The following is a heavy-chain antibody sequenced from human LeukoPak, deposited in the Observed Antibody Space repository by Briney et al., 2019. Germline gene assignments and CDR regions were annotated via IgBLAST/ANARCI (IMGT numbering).Heavy chain of an antibody. D-gene: IGHD1-26*01. CDR1: GFTSSSYG. J-gene: IGHJ3*02. Sequence: GGSLRLSCAASGFTSSSYGMHWVRQAPGKGLEWVAFIRYDGSNKYYADSVKGRFTISRDNSKNTLYLQMNSLRAEDTAVYYCAKDGLSGARDAFDIWGQGTMVTVSS. CDR3: AKDGLSGARDAFDI. CDR2: IRYDGSNK. V-gene: IGHV3-30*02.